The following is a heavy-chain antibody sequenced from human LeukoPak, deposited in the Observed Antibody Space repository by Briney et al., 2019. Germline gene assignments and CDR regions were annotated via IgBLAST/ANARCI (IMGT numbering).Heavy chain of an antibody. CDR1: GYTFTGYH. CDR3: ARDYCSSTSCLFDY. Sequence: ASVRVSCKASGYTFTGYHMHWVRQAPGQGLEWMGRINPNSGDTNYAQKFQGRVTMTRDTSISTAYMELSRLRSDDTAVYYCARDYCSSTSCLFDYWGQGTLVTVSS. D-gene: IGHD2-2*01. J-gene: IGHJ4*02. CDR2: INPNSGDT. V-gene: IGHV1-2*06.